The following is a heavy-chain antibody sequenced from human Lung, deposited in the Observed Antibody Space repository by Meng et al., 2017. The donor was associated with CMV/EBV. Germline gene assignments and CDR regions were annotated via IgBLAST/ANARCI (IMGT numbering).Heavy chain of an antibody. CDR3: ARRDYYYLGSGN. J-gene: IGHJ4*02. V-gene: IGHV5-51*01. D-gene: IGHD3-10*01. CDR2: IYPRDSDT. Sequence: GEXXKISCKVSGNGFTTYWIGWVRQISGKGLEWMGIIYPRDSDTVYMMSFQGRVTISADKSINTVYLQWDSLRASDTAMYYCARRDYYYLGSGNWGQGTLVTVSS. CDR1: GNGFTTYW.